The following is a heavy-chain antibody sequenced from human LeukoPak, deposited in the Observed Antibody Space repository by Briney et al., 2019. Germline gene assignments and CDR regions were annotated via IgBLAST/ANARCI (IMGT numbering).Heavy chain of an antibody. V-gene: IGHV4-39*07. CDR3: ARGLPYYYDSSGYYPTCFDY. D-gene: IGHD3-22*01. Sequence: PSETLSLTCTVSGGSISSSSYYWGWIRQPPGKGLEWIGSIYYSGSTYYNPSLKSRVTISVDTSKNQFSLKLSSVTAADTAVYYCARGLPYYYDSSGYYPTCFDYWGQGTLVTVSS. CDR2: IYYSGST. J-gene: IGHJ4*02. CDR1: GGSISSSSYY.